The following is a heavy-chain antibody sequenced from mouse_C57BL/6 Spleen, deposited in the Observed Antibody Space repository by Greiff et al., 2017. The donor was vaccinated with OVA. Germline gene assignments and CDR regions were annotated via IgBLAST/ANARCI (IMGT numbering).Heavy chain of an antibody. V-gene: IGHV1-47*01. CDR2: FHPYNDDT. J-gene: IGHJ1*03. CDR3: ARGDYDYAYWYFDV. CDR1: GYTFTTYP. Sequence: VQLQESGAELVKPGASVKMSCKASGYTFTTYPIEWMKQNHGKSLEWIGNFHPYNDDTKYNEKFKGKATLTVEKSSSTVYLELSRLTSDDSAVYYCARGDYDYAYWYFDVWGTGTTVTVSS. D-gene: IGHD2-4*01.